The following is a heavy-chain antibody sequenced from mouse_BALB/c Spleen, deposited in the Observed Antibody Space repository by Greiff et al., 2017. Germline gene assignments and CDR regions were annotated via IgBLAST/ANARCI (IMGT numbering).Heavy chain of an antibody. CDR2: INPNNGDT. V-gene: IGHV1-26*01. D-gene: IGHD2-1*01. CDR3: ARKGIYYGNLYYYAMDY. CDR1: GYTFTDYY. J-gene: IGHJ4*01. Sequence: SGPELVKPGASVKMSCKASGYTFTDYYMKWVKQSHGKSLEWIGDINPNNGDTFYIQKFKGKATLTVDKSSSTAYMQLNSLTSEDSAVYYCARKGIYYGNLYYYAMDYWGQGTSVTVSS.